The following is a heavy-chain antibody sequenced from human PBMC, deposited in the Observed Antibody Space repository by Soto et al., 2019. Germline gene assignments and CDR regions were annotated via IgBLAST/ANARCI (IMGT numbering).Heavy chain of an antibody. CDR1: GGTFSSYA. V-gene: IGHV1-69*05. D-gene: IGHD6-13*01. J-gene: IGHJ4*02. CDR3: ARGGYSGSWHDCYFDY. CDR2: IIPFFGTA. Sequence: QVQLVQSGAEVKKPGSSVKVSCKASGGTFSSYAISWVRQAPGQGLEWMGGIIPFFGTANYAQKFQGRVTSTXXEXTXIAYMELRSLSSEDTAVYYCARGGYSGSWHDCYFDYWGQGTLVTVSS.